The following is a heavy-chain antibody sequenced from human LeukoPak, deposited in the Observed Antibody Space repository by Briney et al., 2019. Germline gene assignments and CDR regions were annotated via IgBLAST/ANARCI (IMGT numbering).Heavy chain of an antibody. CDR2: IYYSGST. CDR3: ARDKRIAAAAQSFYYYYYYMDV. D-gene: IGHD6-13*01. Sequence: ETLSLTCTVSGGSISSYYWSWIRQPPGKGLEGIGYIYYSGSTNYNPSLKSRVTISVDTSKNQFSLKLSSVTAADTAVYYCARDKRIAAAAQSFYYYYYYMDVWGKGTTVTISS. J-gene: IGHJ6*03. V-gene: IGHV4-59*12. CDR1: GGSISSYY.